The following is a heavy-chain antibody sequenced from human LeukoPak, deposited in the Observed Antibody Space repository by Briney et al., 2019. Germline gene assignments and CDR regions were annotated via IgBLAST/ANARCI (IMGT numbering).Heavy chain of an antibody. J-gene: IGHJ3*02. CDR1: GFTFSNYA. V-gene: IGHV3-23*01. CDR3: ARDGYDYVWGTAVAFDI. Sequence: GGSLRLSCVASGFTFSNYAMSWVRQAPGTGLEWVSAIGARGDTTYYADSVKGRFPISRDNSRNTLYLQMNSLRAEDTAVYYCARDGYDYVWGTAVAFDIWGQGTMVTVSS. D-gene: IGHD3-16*01. CDR2: IGARGDTT.